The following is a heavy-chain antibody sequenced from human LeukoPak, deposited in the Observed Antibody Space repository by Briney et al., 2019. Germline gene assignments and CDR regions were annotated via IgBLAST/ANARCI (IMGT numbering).Heavy chain of an antibody. Sequence: SETLSLTCTVSGGSISSGSYYWSWIRQPAGKGLEWIGRIYTSGSTNYNPSLKSRVTISVDTSKNQFSLKLSSVTAADTAVYYCARDTIAARDAFDIWGPRDNGHRLF. V-gene: IGHV4-61*02. J-gene: IGHJ3*02. CDR1: GGSISSGSYY. CDR2: IYTSGST. D-gene: IGHD6-6*01. CDR3: ARDTIAARDAFDI.